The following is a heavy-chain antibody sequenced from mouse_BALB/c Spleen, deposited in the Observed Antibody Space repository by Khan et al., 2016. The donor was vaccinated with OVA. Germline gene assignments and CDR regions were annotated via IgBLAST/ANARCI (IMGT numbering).Heavy chain of an antibody. Sequence: EVRLQQSGAELVKPGASVTLSCTASGFNIKDTYLHWVNQRPEQGLEWVGRIDPENGYVKFDPKFPGKATITADTSSSTVYLQLSSLTSEDTAVYYCARITYYDGSYWGQGTLVTVS. D-gene: IGHD1-1*01. V-gene: IGHV14-3*02. J-gene: IGHJ3*01. CDR2: IDPENGYV. CDR1: GFNIKDTY. CDR3: ARITYYDGSY.